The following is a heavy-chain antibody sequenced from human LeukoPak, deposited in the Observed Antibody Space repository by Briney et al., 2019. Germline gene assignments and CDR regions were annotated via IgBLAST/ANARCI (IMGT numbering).Heavy chain of an antibody. CDR2: ISTKNGYT. V-gene: IGHV1-18*01. CDR3: AREKLWFGEFPFDN. CDR1: GYTFTDYL. J-gene: IGHJ4*02. Sequence: ASVKVSCKASGYTFTDYLINWVRQAPGQGLEWVGSISTKNGYTKLAQKFQGRVAMTKDTSANTIYMDLKSLTFDDTAVYYCAREKLWFGEFPFDNWGQGTLVTVSS. D-gene: IGHD3-10*01.